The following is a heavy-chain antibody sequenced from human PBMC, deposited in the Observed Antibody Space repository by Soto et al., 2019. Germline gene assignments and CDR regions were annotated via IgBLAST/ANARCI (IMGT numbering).Heavy chain of an antibody. CDR2: IWYDGSNK. Sequence: QVQLVESGGGVVQPGRSLRLSCAASGFTFSSYGMHWVRQAPGKGLEWVAVIWYDGSNKYYADSVKGRFTISRDNSKNTLYLHMNSLRAEDTAVYYCARDGGSRIKGYFQHWGQGTLVTVSS. J-gene: IGHJ1*01. CDR3: ARDGGSRIKGYFQH. V-gene: IGHV3-33*01. D-gene: IGHD1-26*01. CDR1: GFTFSSYG.